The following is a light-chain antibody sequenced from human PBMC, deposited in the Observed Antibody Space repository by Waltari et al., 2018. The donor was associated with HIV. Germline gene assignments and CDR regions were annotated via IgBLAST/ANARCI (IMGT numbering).Light chain of an antibody. J-gene: IGLJ2*01. V-gene: IGLV2-14*01. Sequence: QSALTQPASVSGSPGQSITIPCTGSSSDFGFYNYVSWYQQVPGKVPTVIIYEVTSPPSGVSDRFSGSRSGTTASLTISGLQPEDEADYYCTSYTSSDTLVFGGGTKVTVL. CDR1: SSDFGFYNY. CDR2: EVT. CDR3: TSYTSSDTLV.